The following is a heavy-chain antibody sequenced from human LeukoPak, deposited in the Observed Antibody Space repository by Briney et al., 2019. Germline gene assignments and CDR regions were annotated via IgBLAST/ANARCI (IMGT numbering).Heavy chain of an antibody. J-gene: IGHJ4*02. V-gene: IGHV3-7*01. CDR1: GFTFSSYS. CDR2: IKQDGSEK. Sequence: GGSLRLSCAASGFTFSSYSMNWVRQAPGKGLEWVANIKQDGSEKYYVDSVKGRFTISRDNAKNSLYLQMNSLRAEDTAVYYCARDSGSYPNWGQGTLVTVSS. D-gene: IGHD1-26*01. CDR3: ARDSGSYPN.